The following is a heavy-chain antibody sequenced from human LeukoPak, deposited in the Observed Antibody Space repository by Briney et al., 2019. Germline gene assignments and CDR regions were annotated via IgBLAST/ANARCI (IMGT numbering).Heavy chain of an antibody. V-gene: IGHV3-30*18. D-gene: IGHD1-26*01. J-gene: IGHJ4*02. CDR3: AKLVGAIRPNYFDY. CDR1: GFTFSSYG. Sequence: GGSLRLSCAASGFTFSSYGMHWVRQAPGKGLEWVAVISYDGSNKYYADSVKGRFTTSRDNSKNTLYLQMNSLRAEDTAVYYCAKLVGAIRPNYFDYWGQGTLVTVSS. CDR2: ISYDGSNK.